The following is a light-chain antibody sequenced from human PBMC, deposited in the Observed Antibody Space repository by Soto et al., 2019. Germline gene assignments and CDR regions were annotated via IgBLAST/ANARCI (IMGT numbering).Light chain of an antibody. CDR1: QSITTS. V-gene: IGKV3-20*01. CDR3: QQYATSPLT. J-gene: IGKJ4*01. CDR2: DAS. Sequence: EIVLTQSPGTVSLSPGERATLSCRASQSITTSLAWYQRKPGQAPRLLIYDASTRATAIPDRFSGSGSGTAFTLTLSRLEAEDFALYYCQQYATSPLTFGGGTKVEIK.